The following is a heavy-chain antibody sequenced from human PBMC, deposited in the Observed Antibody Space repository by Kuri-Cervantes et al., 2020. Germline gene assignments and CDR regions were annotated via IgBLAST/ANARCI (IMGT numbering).Heavy chain of an antibody. CDR3: ARIRVGGLRAIDY. V-gene: IGHV3-74*01. D-gene: IGHD1-26*01. CDR2: INSDGSIT. J-gene: IGHJ4*02. CDR1: GFTFSSYW. Sequence: GESLKISCEVSGFTFSSYWLHWVRQVPGKGLVWVSRINSDGSITSYADSVKGRFTISRDNAKSTLYLQMSSLSAEDTAVYYCARIRVGGLRAIDYWGQGTLVTVSS.